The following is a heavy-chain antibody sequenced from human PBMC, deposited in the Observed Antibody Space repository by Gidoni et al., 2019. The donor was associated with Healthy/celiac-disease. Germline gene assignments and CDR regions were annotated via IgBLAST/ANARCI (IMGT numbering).Heavy chain of an antibody. J-gene: IGHJ5*02. CDR2: IYYSVRT. CDR3: ARQRKVRGVIPNWFDP. CDR1: GGSISSSSYY. V-gene: IGHV4-39*01. D-gene: IGHD3-10*01. Sequence: QLQLQESGPGLVKPSETLSLTCPVSGGSISSSSYYWGWIRQPPGKGLEWIGSIYYSVRTYYNPSLKSRVTISVDTSKNQFSLKLSSVTAADTAVYYCARQRKVRGVIPNWFDPWGQGTLVTVSS.